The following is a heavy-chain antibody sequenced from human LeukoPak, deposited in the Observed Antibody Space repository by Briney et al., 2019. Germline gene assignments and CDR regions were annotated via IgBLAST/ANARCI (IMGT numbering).Heavy chain of an antibody. D-gene: IGHD5-12*01. CDR1: GFTFDDYA. CDR2: ISWNSGSI. Sequence: GRSLRLSCAASGFTFDDYAMHWVRQAPGKGLEWVSGISWNSGSIGYADSVKGRFTISRDNAKNSLYPQMNSLRAEDTALYYCAKDSSGGYGTDFDYWGQGTLVTVSS. V-gene: IGHV3-9*01. CDR3: AKDSSGGYGTDFDY. J-gene: IGHJ4*02.